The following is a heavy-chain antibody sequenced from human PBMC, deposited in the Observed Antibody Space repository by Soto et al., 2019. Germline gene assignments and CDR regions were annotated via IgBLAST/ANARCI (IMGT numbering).Heavy chain of an antibody. V-gene: IGHV3-53*01. CDR2: IYSGGYT. CDR3: AARGGGGGY. Sequence: EVQLVESGGGLIQPGGSLRLSCAVSGFTVSNNYMSWVRQAPGKGLEGVSVIYSGGYTAYGDSVKGRFTISRDNSKNTLLLQKKSPRADGGAGYSWAARGGGGGYWGQGTLVTVSS. D-gene: IGHD3-10*01. CDR1: GFTVSNNY. J-gene: IGHJ4*02.